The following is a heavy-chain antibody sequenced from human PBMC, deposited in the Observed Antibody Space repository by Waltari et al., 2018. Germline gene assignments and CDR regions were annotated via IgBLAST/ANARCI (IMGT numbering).Heavy chain of an antibody. V-gene: IGHV1-69*12. D-gene: IGHD6-6*01. CDR1: GGTFSSYA. Sequence: QVQLVQSGAEVKKPGSSVKVSCKASGGTFSSYAISWVRQAPGQGLEWMGGIIPIFGTANYAQKFQGRVTITADESTSTAYMELSSLRSEDTAVYYWARDRGLPSSSSGSFDYWGQGTLVTVSS. J-gene: IGHJ4*02. CDR3: ARDRGLPSSSSGSFDY. CDR2: IIPIFGTA.